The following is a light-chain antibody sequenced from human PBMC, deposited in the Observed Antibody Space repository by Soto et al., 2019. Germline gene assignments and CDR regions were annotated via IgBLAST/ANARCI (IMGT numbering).Light chain of an antibody. J-gene: IGKJ2*01. CDR3: QQYITSPPMYT. Sequence: ETVLTQSPGTLSLSPGERATLSCRASQSVSSRYLAWYQQKPGQAPRLLIYSASNRANGIPDRFSGSGSWTEFTLTISRLEPEDFAVYYCQQYITSPPMYTFGQGTKLEIK. V-gene: IGKV3-20*01. CDR2: SAS. CDR1: QSVSSRY.